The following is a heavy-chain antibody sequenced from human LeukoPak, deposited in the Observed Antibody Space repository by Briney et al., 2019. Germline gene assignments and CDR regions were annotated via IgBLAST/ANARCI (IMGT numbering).Heavy chain of an antibody. CDR2: TYYRSKWSY. Sequence: SQTLSLTCAISGDSVSSNSVVWNWIRQSPSRGLEWLGRTYYRSKWSYDYAVSMKSRITITPDTSKNQFSLRLRSVTAADTAVYFCARGRVSSSTWYSTYYYFFYMDFWGKGTTVTVSS. J-gene: IGHJ6*03. CDR1: GDSVSSNSVV. CDR3: ARGRVSSSTWYSTYYYFFYMDF. V-gene: IGHV6-1*01. D-gene: IGHD4-11*01.